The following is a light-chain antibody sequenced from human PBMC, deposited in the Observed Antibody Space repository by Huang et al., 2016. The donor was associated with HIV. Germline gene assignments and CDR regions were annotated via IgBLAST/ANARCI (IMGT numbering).Light chain of an antibody. J-gene: IGKJ5*01. CDR2: CAS. Sequence: IVLTQSPHSLAVSLGERATINCKSSQSLLYRSNNKNYLAWYQQKPGQPPKLLIYCASTRESGVPDRFSGSGAGTDFTRTISSLQAEDVAGYHCQQFYSTPITFGQGTRLEIK. CDR3: QQFYSTPIT. V-gene: IGKV4-1*01. CDR1: QSLLYRSNNKNY.